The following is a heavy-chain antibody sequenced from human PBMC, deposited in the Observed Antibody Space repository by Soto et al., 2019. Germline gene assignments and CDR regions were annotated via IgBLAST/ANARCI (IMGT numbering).Heavy chain of an antibody. CDR1: VYRFSSHW. CDR2: MYPGDSDT. V-gene: IGHV5-51*01. D-gene: IGHD6-6*01. Sequence: PGESLKISCKGSVYRFSSHWIGWVRQMPGKGLEWMGIMYPGDSDTRYSPSFQGQVTISADKSISTAYLQWSSLKASDTAMYYCARLVYSSSPLVPFDYWGQGTLVTVSS. CDR3: ARLVYSSSPLVPFDY. J-gene: IGHJ4*02.